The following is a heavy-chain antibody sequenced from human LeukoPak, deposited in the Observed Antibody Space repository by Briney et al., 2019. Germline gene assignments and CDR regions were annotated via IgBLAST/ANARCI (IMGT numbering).Heavy chain of an antibody. CDR2: IYYSGST. V-gene: IGHV4-59*08. J-gene: IGHJ4*02. D-gene: IGHD6-13*01. Sequence: SETLSLICTVSGGSISSYYWSWIRQPPGKGLEWIGYIYYSGSTNYNPSLKSRVTISVDTSKNQFSLKLSSVTAADTAVYYCARNSIAAAGTALDYWGQGTLVTVSS. CDR1: GGSISSYY. CDR3: ARNSIAAAGTALDY.